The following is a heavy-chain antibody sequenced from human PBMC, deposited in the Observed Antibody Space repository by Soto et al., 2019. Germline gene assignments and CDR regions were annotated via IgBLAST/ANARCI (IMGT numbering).Heavy chain of an antibody. CDR2: INHSGST. J-gene: IGHJ6*02. CDR3: SRTTYYDFWSGYFENYYGMDV. D-gene: IGHD3-3*01. V-gene: IGHV4-34*01. Sequence: SETLSLTCAVYGGSFSGYYCSWIRQPPGKGLEWIGEINHSGSTNYNPSLKSRVTISVDTSKNQFSLKLSSVTAADTAVYYCSRTTYYDFWSGYFENYYGMDVWGQGTTVTVS. CDR1: GGSFSGYY.